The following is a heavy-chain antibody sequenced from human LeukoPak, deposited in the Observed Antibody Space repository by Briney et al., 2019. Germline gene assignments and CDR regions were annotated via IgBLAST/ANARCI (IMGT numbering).Heavy chain of an antibody. J-gene: IGHJ4*02. Sequence: ASVKVSCKASGYTFTSYAMHWVRQAPGQRLEWMGWINAGNGNTKYSQKFQGRVTMTTDTSTSTAYMELRSLRSDDTAVYYCARGGDGYKATWWGQGTLVTVSS. CDR2: INAGNGNT. V-gene: IGHV1-3*01. CDR3: ARGGDGYKATW. CDR1: GYTFTSYA. D-gene: IGHD5-24*01.